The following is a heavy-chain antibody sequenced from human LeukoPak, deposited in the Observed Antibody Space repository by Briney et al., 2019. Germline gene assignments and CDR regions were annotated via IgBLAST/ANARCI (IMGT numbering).Heavy chain of an antibody. CDR3: ARDGWFGELKGEY. J-gene: IGHJ4*02. CDR1: GYTFTGYY. D-gene: IGHD3-10*01. V-gene: IGHV1-2*02. Sequence: ASVKVSCKASGYTFTGYYMHWVRQAPGQGLEWMGWINPNSGGTNYAQKFQGRVTISRDNAKNSLYLQMNSLRAEDTAVYYCARDGWFGELKGEYWGQGTLVTVSS. CDR2: INPNSGGT.